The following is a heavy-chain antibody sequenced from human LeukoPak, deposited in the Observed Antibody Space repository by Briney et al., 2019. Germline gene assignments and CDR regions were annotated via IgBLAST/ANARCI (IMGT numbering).Heavy chain of an antibody. J-gene: IGHJ4*02. CDR2: INPSDGST. CDR3: ASSFYDLLVYFDY. Sequence: ASVKVSCKVSGYTLTELSMHWVRQAPGQGLEWMGKINPSDGSTRYAQKFQGRVTMTRDMSTSTVYMELSSLRSEDTAVYYCASSFYDLLVYFDYWGQGTLVTVSS. D-gene: IGHD5/OR15-5a*01. V-gene: IGHV1-46*01. CDR1: GYTLTELS.